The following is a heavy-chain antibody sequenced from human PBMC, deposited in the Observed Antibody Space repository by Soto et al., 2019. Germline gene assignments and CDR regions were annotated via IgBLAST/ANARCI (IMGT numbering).Heavy chain of an antibody. D-gene: IGHD3-3*02. J-gene: IGHJ6*02. Sequence: GGSLRLSCAASGFTFSSYSMNWVRQAPGKGLEWVSSISSSSSYIYYADSVKGRFTISRDNAKNSLYLQMNSLRAEDTAVYYCASQLAGYYYYGMDVWGQGTTVTVSS. V-gene: IGHV3-21*01. CDR2: ISSSSSYI. CDR1: GFTFSSYS. CDR3: ASQLAGYYYYGMDV.